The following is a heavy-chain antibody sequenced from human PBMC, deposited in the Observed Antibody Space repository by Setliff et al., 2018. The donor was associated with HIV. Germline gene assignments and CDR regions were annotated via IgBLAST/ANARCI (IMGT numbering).Heavy chain of an antibody. V-gene: IGHV1-69*05. CDR2: IIPIFGTA. J-gene: IGHJ6*02. CDR3: ARDLPLPGIAVAASMGRDYYYSMDV. CDR1: GGTFSSYA. Sequence: ASVKVSCKASGGTFSSYAISWVRQAPGQGLEWMGGIIPIFGTANYAQKFQGRVTITTDESTSTAYMELSSLRSEDTAVYYCARDLPLPGIAVAASMGRDYYYSMDVWGQGTTVTVSS. D-gene: IGHD6-19*01.